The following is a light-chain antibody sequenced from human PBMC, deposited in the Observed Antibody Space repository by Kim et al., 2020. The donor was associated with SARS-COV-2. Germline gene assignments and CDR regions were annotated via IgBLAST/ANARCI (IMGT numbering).Light chain of an antibody. J-gene: IGLJ3*02. CDR2: DVS. V-gene: IGLV2-14*03. Sequence: GQSITISCTGTSSDVGGYNYVTWYQQHPGKAPKLMIYDVSNRPSGVSNRFSGSKSGNTASLTISGLQAEDGADYYCSSYTSSSTRVFGGGTKLTVL. CDR3: SSYTSSSTRV. CDR1: SSDVGGYNY.